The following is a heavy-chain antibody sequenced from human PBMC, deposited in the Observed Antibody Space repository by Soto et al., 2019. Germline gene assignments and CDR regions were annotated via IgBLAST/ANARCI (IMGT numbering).Heavy chain of an antibody. Sequence: QVQLVQSGAEVKKPGASVKVSCKASGYTFTSYDINWVRQATGQGLEWMGWMNPNSGNTGYAQKFQGRVTMTRNTXXSXAXXELSSLRSEDTAVYYCARGYCSGGSCYPYSYGMDVWGQGTTVTVSS. J-gene: IGHJ6*02. CDR3: ARGYCSGGSCYPYSYGMDV. CDR2: MNPNSGNT. D-gene: IGHD2-15*01. CDR1: GYTFTSYD. V-gene: IGHV1-8*01.